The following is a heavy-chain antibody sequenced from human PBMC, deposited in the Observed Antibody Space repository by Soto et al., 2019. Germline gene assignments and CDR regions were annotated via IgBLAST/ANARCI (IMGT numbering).Heavy chain of an antibody. J-gene: IGHJ6*02. CDR2: MTPRSGNA. D-gene: IGHD3-3*01. Sequence: QVQLVQSGAEVKRPGASVKVSCKASGYSFTKFDINWVRQAPRQGLEWMGWMTPRSGNAGFAPKFKGRVTMTRNISTNTAYMELSSLRSDDTAVYFCARGEGAELDFFPFNFYHNGMDVWGQGTTVIVSS. V-gene: IGHV1-8*01. CDR3: ARGEGAELDFFPFNFYHNGMDV. CDR1: GYSFTKFD.